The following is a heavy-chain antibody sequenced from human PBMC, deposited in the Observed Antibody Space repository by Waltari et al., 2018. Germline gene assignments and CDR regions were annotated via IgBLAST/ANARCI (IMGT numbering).Heavy chain of an antibody. CDR2: IYPGDSDT. V-gene: IGHV5-51*01. D-gene: IGHD6-6*01. J-gene: IGHJ5*02. CDR3: ARHAEQLVLIDNWFDP. Sequence: EVQLVQSGAEVKKPGESLKSSCKGAGYSFTSYWIGWVRQMPGKGLEWMGIIYPGDSDTRYRPSFQGQVTISADKSISTAYLQWSSLKASDPAMYYCARHAEQLVLIDNWFDPWGQGTLVTVSS. CDR1: GYSFTSYW.